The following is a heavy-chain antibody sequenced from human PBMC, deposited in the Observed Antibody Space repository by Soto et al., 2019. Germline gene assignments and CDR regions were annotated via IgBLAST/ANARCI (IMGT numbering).Heavy chain of an antibody. J-gene: IGHJ6*02. CDR2: IIPIFGTA. Sequence: GAAVKVSCKASGGTFSSYAISWVRQAPGQGLEWMGGIIPIFGTANYAQKFQGRVTITADESTSTAYMELSSLRSEDTAVYYCATYYYDSSGYVRYYYYGMDVWGQGTTVTVSS. V-gene: IGHV1-69*13. D-gene: IGHD3-22*01. CDR1: GGTFSSYA. CDR3: ATYYYDSSGYVRYYYYGMDV.